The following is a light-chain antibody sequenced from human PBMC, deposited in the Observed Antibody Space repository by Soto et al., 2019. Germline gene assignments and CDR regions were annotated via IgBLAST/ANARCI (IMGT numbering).Light chain of an antibody. CDR3: QKYNSPPPWT. CDR2: AAS. V-gene: IGKV1-27*01. CDR1: QYINNY. J-gene: IGKJ1*01. Sequence: DIQMTQSPSSLSASVGDRVTITCRASQYINNYLAWYQQKPGKVPKLLIYAASTLQSGVPSRFSGSGYGTDFTLTISSLQPEDVATYYCQKYNSPPPWTFGQGTKVEIK.